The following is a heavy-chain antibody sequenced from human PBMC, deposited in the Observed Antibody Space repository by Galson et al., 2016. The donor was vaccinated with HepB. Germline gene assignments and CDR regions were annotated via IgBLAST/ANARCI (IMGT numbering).Heavy chain of an antibody. Sequence: SLRLSCAASGFSVSSNHMAWVRQAPGKGLEWVSALYSGGSTYYAGSVKGRVTMSRDNSKNTLYLQMNSLRAEDTAVYYCATGYGYFDFWGQGTLVTVSS. V-gene: IGHV3-66*01. J-gene: IGHJ4*02. D-gene: IGHD2-2*03. CDR3: ATGYGYFDF. CDR1: GFSVSSNH. CDR2: LYSGGST.